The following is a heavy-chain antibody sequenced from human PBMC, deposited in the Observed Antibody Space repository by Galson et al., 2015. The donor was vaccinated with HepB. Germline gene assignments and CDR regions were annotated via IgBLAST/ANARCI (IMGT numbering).Heavy chain of an antibody. V-gene: IGHV3-7*01. CDR3: AREDYGDNYNWFDP. D-gene: IGHD4-17*01. CDR2: IKQDGSEK. CDR1: GFTFSSYW. J-gene: IGHJ5*02. Sequence: SLRLSCAGSGFTFSSYWMTWVRQAPGKGLEWVANIKQDGSEKYYVDSVKGRFTISRDNAKNSLYLQMNSLRAEDTAVYYCAREDYGDNYNWFDPWGQGTLVTVSS.